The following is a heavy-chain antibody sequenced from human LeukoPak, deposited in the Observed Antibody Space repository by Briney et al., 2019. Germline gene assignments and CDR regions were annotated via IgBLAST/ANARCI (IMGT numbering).Heavy chain of an antibody. J-gene: IGHJ6*02. CDR2: INPNSGGT. Sequence: ASVKVSCKASGYTFTGYYMHWVRQAPGHGLEWMGWINPNSGGTNYAQKFQGRVTMTRDTSISTAYMELSRLRSDNTAVYYCAREPLVYCSSTSCYYYYGMDVWGQGTTVTVSS. CDR3: AREPLVYCSSTSCYYYYGMDV. D-gene: IGHD2-2*01. CDR1: GYTFTGYY. V-gene: IGHV1-2*02.